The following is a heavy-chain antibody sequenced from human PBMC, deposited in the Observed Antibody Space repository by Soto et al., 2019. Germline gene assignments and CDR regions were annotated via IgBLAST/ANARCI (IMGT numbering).Heavy chain of an antibody. J-gene: IGHJ5*02. CDR2: IRNIANSYTT. CDR1: GFTFSDHY. V-gene: IGHV3-72*01. CDR3: ARRITGTPPADGGS. Sequence: EVQLVESGGDLVQPGGSLRLSCAVSGFTFSDHYMDWVRQAPGKGLEWVGRIRNIANSYTTDYAASVKGRFTISRDDSKNSLELQMNSLKTEDTAMYYCARRITGTPPADGGSWGQGTLVTVSS. D-gene: IGHD1-7*01.